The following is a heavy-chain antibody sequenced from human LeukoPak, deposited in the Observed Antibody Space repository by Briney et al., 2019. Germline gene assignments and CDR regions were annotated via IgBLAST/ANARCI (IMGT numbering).Heavy chain of an antibody. J-gene: IGHJ4*02. CDR3: ARECSSSPGTFDY. CDR1: GFTFSSYA. D-gene: IGHD6-13*01. V-gene: IGHV3-30-3*01. CDR2: ISYDGGNK. Sequence: PGGSLRLSCAASGFTFSSYAMHWVRQAPGKGLEWVAVISYDGGNKYYADSVKGRFTISRDNSKNTLYLQMNSLRAEDTAVYYCARECSSSPGTFDYGGQGTMVTVSS.